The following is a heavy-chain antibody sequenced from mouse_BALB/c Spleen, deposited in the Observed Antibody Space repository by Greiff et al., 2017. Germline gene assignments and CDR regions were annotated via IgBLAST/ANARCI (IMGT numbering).Heavy chain of an antibody. CDR1: GFSLTSYD. D-gene: IGHD1-1*01. V-gene: IGHV2-9-2*01. Sequence: QVQLKESGPGLVAPSQSLSITCTVSGFSLTSYDISWIRQPPGKGLEWLGVIWTGGGTNYNSALMSRLSISKDNSKSQVFLKMNSLQTDDTAMYYCARDPAYYCGSSPYAMDYWGQGTSVTVSS. CDR3: ARDPAYYCGSSPYAMDY. CDR2: IWTGGGT. J-gene: IGHJ4*01.